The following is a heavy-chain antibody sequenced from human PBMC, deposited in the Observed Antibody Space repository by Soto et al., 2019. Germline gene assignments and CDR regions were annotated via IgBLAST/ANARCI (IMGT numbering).Heavy chain of an antibody. CDR3: AKDVVPRIATNWFDP. CDR2: ISYDGSNK. Sequence: PGGSLRLSCVASGFTFSSYGMHWVRQAPGKGLEWVAVISYDGSNKYYADSVKGRFTISRDNSKNTLYLQMNSLRAEDTAVYYCAKDVVPRIATNWFDPWGQGTLVTVSS. CDR1: GFTFSSYG. V-gene: IGHV3-30*18. J-gene: IGHJ5*02. D-gene: IGHD6-13*01.